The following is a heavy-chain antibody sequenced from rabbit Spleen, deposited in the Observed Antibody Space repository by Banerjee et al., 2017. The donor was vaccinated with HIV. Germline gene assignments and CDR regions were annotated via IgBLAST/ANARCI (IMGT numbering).Heavy chain of an antibody. J-gene: IGHJ6*01. D-gene: IGHD8-1*01. Sequence: QSLEESGGGLVKPGASLTLTCKASGFSFNGFSFNGGYDMCWVRQAPGKGLELIGCIYVTSGSTWYASWVNGRFTISRSTSLNTVDLQMTSLTAADTATYFCARDTGSSFSSYGMDLWGPGTLVT. CDR2: IYVTSGST. CDR1: GFSFNGFSFNGGYD. V-gene: IGHV1S43*01. CDR3: ARDTGSSFSSYGMDL.